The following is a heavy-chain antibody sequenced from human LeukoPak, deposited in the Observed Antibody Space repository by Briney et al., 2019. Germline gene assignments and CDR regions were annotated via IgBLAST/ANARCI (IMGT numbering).Heavy chain of an antibody. CDR3: ARAGQNNWFDP. V-gene: IGHV3-11*01. CDR1: GFTFSDYY. CDR2: LSGSGEII. Sequence: GGSLRLSCAASGFTFSDYYMSWVRQAPGKGLEWVSFLSGSGEIIYYADSVKGRFTISRDNAKNSLYLQMDSLRAEDTAVYHCARAGQNNWFDPWGQGTLVTVSS. J-gene: IGHJ5*02.